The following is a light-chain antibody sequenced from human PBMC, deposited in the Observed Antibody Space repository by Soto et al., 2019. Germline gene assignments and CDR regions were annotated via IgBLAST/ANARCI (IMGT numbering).Light chain of an antibody. Sequence: QSVLTQPASVSGSPGQSITISCTGTSSDVGGYNYVSWYQQHPGKAPKLMIYDVRNRPSGVSNRFSGSKSGNTASLTISGLQAEDEADYYCSSYTSSSTYVFGTGTKVNVL. CDR1: SSDVGGYNY. J-gene: IGLJ1*01. V-gene: IGLV2-14*01. CDR3: SSYTSSSTYV. CDR2: DVR.